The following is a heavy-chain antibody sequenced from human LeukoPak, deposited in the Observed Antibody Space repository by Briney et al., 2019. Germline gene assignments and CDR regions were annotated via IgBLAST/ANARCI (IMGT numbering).Heavy chain of an antibody. Sequence: PGRSLRLSCEASGFTFSSYGMHWVRQAPGKGLEWVSVISYDGSDKYYADSVKGRFTVSRDTFKNTLYLQMNSLRGDDTAVYYCARDLTHLAMAGTGILGYFDYWGQGIVVTVSS. D-gene: IGHD6-19*01. CDR1: GFTFSSYG. CDR2: ISYDGSDK. CDR3: ARDLTHLAMAGTGILGYFDY. V-gene: IGHV3-30*19. J-gene: IGHJ4*02.